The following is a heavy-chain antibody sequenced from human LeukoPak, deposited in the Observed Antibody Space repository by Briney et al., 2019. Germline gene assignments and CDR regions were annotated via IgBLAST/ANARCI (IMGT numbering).Heavy chain of an antibody. D-gene: IGHD6-13*01. Sequence: SETLSLTCAVSGYSISSGSYWGWVRQPPGNGLEWIGSIYHSGDTYYNPSLRSRLTISVDKFKNQFSLKLTSMTAADTAVYYCSRQGSRSWYGDFDYWGQGTLVTVSS. J-gene: IGHJ4*02. V-gene: IGHV4-38-2*01. CDR3: SRQGSRSWYGDFDY. CDR2: IYHSGDT. CDR1: GYSISSGSY.